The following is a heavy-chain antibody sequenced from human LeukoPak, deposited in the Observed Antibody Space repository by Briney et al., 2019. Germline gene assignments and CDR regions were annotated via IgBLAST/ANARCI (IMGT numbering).Heavy chain of an antibody. CDR2: IYTSEST. D-gene: IGHD3-3*01. J-gene: IGHJ4*02. CDR3: ARWGGLRFELAYFDY. V-gene: IGHV4-4*07. Sequence: SETLSLTCTVSGGSISSYYWSWIRQPAGKGLEWIGRIYTSESTNYNPSLKSRVTMSVDTSKNQFSLKLSSVTAADTAVYYCARWGGLRFELAYFDYWGQGTLVTVSS. CDR1: GGSISSYY.